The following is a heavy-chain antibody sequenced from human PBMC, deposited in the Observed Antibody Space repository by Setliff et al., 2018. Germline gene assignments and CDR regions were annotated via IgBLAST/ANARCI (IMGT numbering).Heavy chain of an antibody. CDR1: GFGVSSNY. J-gene: IGHJ5*02. Sequence: PGGSLRLSCAASGFGVSSNYMSWVRQAPGKGLEWVSYISSSGSTIYYVDSVKGRFTISRDNAQKTLYLHMNNLRADDTAVFYCVPGRGSWGQGALVTVSS. CDR2: ISSSGSTI. CDR3: VPGRGS. V-gene: IGHV3-11*04. D-gene: IGHD6-25*01.